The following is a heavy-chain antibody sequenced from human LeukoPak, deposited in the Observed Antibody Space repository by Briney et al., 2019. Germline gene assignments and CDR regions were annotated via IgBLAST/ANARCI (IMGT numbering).Heavy chain of an antibody. D-gene: IGHD6-13*01. CDR1: GFTFSTYW. J-gene: IGHJ6*02. V-gene: IGHV3-7*01. CDR2: IKQDGTEK. Sequence: GGSLRLSCAASGFTFSTYWMSWVRQAPGKGLEWVAVIKQDGTEKYYVDSVKGRFTISRDNAKNSLYLQMNSLRAEDTAVYYCARYGSSWYYYYYGMDVWGQGTTVTVSS. CDR3: ARYGSSWYYYYYGMDV.